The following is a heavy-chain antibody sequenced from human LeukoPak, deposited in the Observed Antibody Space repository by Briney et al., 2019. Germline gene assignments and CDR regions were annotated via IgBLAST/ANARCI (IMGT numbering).Heavy chain of an antibody. D-gene: IGHD3-22*01. Sequence: ASVKVSCKASGYTFTSYYMHWVRQAPGQGLEWMGIINPSGGSTSYAQKFQGRVTMTRDTSTSTVYMELSSLRSEDTAVYHCARDLNSYYYDSSGYPDYWGQGTLVTVSS. CDR2: INPSGGST. CDR1: GYTFTSYY. CDR3: ARDLNSYYYDSSGYPDY. V-gene: IGHV1-46*01. J-gene: IGHJ4*02.